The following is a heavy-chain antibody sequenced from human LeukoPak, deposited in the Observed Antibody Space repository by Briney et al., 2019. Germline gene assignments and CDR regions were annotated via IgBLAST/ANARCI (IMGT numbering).Heavy chain of an antibody. CDR1: GGSISSGGYY. J-gene: IGHJ5*02. D-gene: IGHD5-12*01. CDR2: IYYSGST. Sequence: SETLSLTCTVSGGSISSGGYYWSWIRQHPGKGLEWIGYIYYSGSTYYNPSLKSRVTISVDTPKNQFSLKLSSVTAADTAVYYCARDGNSGYDSWGQGTLVTVS. CDR3: ARDGNSGYDS. V-gene: IGHV4-31*03.